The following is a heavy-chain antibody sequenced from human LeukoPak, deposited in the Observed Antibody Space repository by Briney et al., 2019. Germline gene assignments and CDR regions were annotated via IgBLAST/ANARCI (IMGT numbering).Heavy chain of an antibody. CDR3: AKAIGLRTLFDY. D-gene: IGHD2/OR15-2a*01. CDR2: ISGSGGST. J-gene: IGHJ4*02. Sequence: PGGSLRLSCAASGFTFSGYAMSWVRQAPGKGLEWVSAISGSGGSTYYADSVKGRFTISRDNSKNTLYLQMNSLRAEDTAVYYCAKAIGLRTLFDYWGQGTLVTVSS. V-gene: IGHV3-23*01. CDR1: GFTFSGYA.